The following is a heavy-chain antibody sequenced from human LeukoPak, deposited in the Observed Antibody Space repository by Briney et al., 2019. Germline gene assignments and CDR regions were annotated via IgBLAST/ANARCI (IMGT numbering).Heavy chain of an antibody. CDR1: GFIVSDYN. Sequence: GGSLRLSCAASGFIVSDYNMNWVRQAPGKGLEWVANIKQDGSEKYYVDSVKGRFTISRDNAKNSLYLQMNSLRAEDTAVYYCARWGGPHHYYDSSGQLNWFDPWGQGTLVTVSS. CDR2: IKQDGSEK. V-gene: IGHV3-7*03. CDR3: ARWGGPHHYYDSSGQLNWFDP. J-gene: IGHJ5*02. D-gene: IGHD3-22*01.